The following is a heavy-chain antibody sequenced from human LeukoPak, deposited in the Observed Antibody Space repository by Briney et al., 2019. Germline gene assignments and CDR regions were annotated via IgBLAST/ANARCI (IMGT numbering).Heavy chain of an antibody. D-gene: IGHD6-19*01. CDR1: GFTFSNYS. Sequence: GGSLRLSCAASGFTFSNYSMSWVRQAPGKGLECVANLNQDGGEKSYVDSVMRRFTISRDNAKNSLYLQMNSLRAEDSAVYYCARGGWESPDAFDIWGQGTMVTVSS. CDR2: LNQDGGEK. J-gene: IGHJ3*02. CDR3: ARGGWESPDAFDI. V-gene: IGHV3-7*01.